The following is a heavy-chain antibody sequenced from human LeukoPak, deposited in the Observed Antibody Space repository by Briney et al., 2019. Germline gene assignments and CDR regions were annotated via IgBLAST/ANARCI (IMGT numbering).Heavy chain of an antibody. D-gene: IGHD1-1*01. CDR3: ARGQQLDY. Sequence: SETLSLSCTVSGGSMSSNYWSWIRQPPGKGLEWIGYIYYSGSANYNPSLKSRVTISVDTSKNQFSLRLISVTAADTAVYYCARGQQLDYWGQGLLVTVSS. V-gene: IGHV4-59*01. CDR2: IYYSGSA. J-gene: IGHJ4*02. CDR1: GGSMSSNY.